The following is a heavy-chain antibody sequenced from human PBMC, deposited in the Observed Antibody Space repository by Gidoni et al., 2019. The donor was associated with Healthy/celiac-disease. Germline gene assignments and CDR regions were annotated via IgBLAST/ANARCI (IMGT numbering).Heavy chain of an antibody. CDR1: GFTFSTYA. CDR3: ANGVVPPPGNYYYYGTDV. CDR2: ISDSGSST. J-gene: IGHJ6*02. Sequence: EVQLLESGGGLVQPGGSLTLSCAASGFTFSTYARGWVRQAPGKGLEWVSTISDSGSSTYYADSVKGRFTISRDNSKTTLSLQMNSLRAEDTAVYYCANGVVPPPGNYYYYGTDVWAQGTTVTVSS. D-gene: IGHD3-22*01. V-gene: IGHV3-23*01.